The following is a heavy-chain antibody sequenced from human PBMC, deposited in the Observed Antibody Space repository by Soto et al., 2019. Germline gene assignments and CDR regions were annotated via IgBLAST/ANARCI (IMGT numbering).Heavy chain of an antibody. CDR1: GFTFSSYW. CDR2: LSGSGVST. V-gene: IGHV3-23*01. CDR3: AKIESRFFYDSTGYYPFDY. D-gene: IGHD3-22*01. J-gene: IGHJ4*02. Sequence: GGSLRLSCAASGFTFSSYWMHWVRQAPGKGLEWVSALSGSGVSTYYADSVMGRFTISRDNSKNTVYLQMNSLRAEDTAVYYCAKIESRFFYDSTGYYPFDYWGQGTLVTVSS.